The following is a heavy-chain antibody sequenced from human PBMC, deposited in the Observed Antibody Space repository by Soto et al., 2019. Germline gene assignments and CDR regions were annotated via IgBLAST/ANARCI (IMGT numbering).Heavy chain of an antibody. Sequence: GGSLRLSCAASGFTFSSYGMHWVRQAPGKGLEWVAVIWYDGSNKYYADSVKGRFTISRDNSKNTLYLQMNSLRAEDTAVYYCARLHSGSYYYYYYGMDVWGQGTTVTVSS. CDR2: IWYDGSNK. V-gene: IGHV3-33*01. CDR1: GFTFSSYG. J-gene: IGHJ6*02. D-gene: IGHD1-26*01. CDR3: ARLHSGSYYYYYYGMDV.